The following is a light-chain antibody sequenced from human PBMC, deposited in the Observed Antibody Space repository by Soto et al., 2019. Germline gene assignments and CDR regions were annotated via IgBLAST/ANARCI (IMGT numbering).Light chain of an antibody. CDR2: KAS. CDR3: QQYNIYPYT. CDR1: QSISSW. J-gene: IGKJ2*01. V-gene: IGKV1-5*03. Sequence: IPMTQFPSTLSASVGDRFTITGRCSQSISSWLAWYQQKPGKAPNLLISKASTLQSGVPSRFSGSGSGTEFTLTISGLQPDDFATYYCQQYNIYPYTLGQGTKVDIK.